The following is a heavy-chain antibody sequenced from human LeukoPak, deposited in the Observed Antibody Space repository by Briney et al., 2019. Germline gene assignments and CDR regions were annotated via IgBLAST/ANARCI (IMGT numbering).Heavy chain of an antibody. Sequence: GGSLRLSCAASGFTFSAYRMNWVRQAPGKGLEWVSYISSRSSTKYYSDSVKGRFTMSRESAKNSLYLQMNSLRDEDTAVYYCGRVSDSSNWYGVGYWGQGTLVIVSS. D-gene: IGHD6-13*01. J-gene: IGHJ4*02. V-gene: IGHV3-48*02. CDR2: ISSRSSTK. CDR1: GFTFSAYR. CDR3: GRVSDSSNWYGVGY.